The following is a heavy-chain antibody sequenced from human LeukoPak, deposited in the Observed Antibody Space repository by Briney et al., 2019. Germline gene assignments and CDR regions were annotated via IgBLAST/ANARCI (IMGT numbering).Heavy chain of an antibody. V-gene: IGHV4-39*01. CDR1: GGSISGSSYY. CDR3: ARQLGTSGDYAGFFDS. D-gene: IGHD3-9*01. CDR2: IYYTGNA. J-gene: IGHJ4*02. Sequence: SETLSLTCTVSGGSISGSSYYWAWIRQPAGEGVEWIASIYYTGNAFYNWSLKSRVTILVDTSKNQFSLEVDSVTATDTAMYYCARQLGTSGDYAGFFDSWGQGALVTVSS.